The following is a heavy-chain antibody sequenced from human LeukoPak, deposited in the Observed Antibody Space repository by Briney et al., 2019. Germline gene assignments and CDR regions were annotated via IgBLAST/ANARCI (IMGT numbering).Heavy chain of an antibody. D-gene: IGHD3-22*01. CDR2: IYYSGST. J-gene: IGHJ4*02. Sequence: PSETLSLTCAVSGGSSSSYYWSWIRQPPGKGLEWIGFIYYSGSTNYNSSLKSRVTISVDTSKNQFSLKLSSVTAADTAVYYCARHIKYYDSSGYYLNTVDYWGQGTLVTVSS. V-gene: IGHV4-59*08. CDR3: ARHIKYYDSSGYYLNTVDY. CDR1: GGSSSSYY.